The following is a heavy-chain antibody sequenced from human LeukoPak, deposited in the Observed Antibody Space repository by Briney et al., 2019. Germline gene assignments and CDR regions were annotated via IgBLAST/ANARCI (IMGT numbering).Heavy chain of an antibody. J-gene: IGHJ4*02. CDR3: ARDGDGYNFDF. V-gene: IGHV3-74*01. CDR1: GFTFSNYW. D-gene: IGHD5-24*01. Sequence: GGSLRLSCAASGFTFSNYWMHWVRQVPGKGLVWVSRITRDGSYANYADSVKGRFTFSRDNARNTLYLQMNSLRAEDTAVYYCARDGDGYNFDFWGQGALVTVSS. CDR2: ITRDGSYA.